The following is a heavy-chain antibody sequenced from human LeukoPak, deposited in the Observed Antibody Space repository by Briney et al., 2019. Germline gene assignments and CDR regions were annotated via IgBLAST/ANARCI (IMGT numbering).Heavy chain of an antibody. Sequence: ASVKVSCKASGYTFTSYDINWVRQATGQGLEWMGWMNPNSGNTGYAQKFQGRVTITRNTSISTAYVELSSLRSEDTAVYYCARSFYGDYEYYFDYWGQGTLVTVSS. CDR2: MNPNSGNT. CDR3: ARSFYGDYEYYFDY. V-gene: IGHV1-8*01. J-gene: IGHJ4*02. CDR1: GYTFTSYD. D-gene: IGHD4-17*01.